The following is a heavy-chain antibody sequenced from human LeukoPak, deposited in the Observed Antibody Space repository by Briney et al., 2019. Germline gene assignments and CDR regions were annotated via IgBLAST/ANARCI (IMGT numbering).Heavy chain of an antibody. V-gene: IGHV4-39*07. CDR1: GGSISSSSYY. CDR3: ARGPKYYDILTGYYLDY. D-gene: IGHD3-9*01. Sequence: SETLSLTCTVSGGSISSSSYYWGWIRQPPGKGLEWIGSIYYSGSTYYNPSLKSRVTISVDTSKNQFSLKLSSVTAADTAVYYCARGPKYYDILTGYYLDYWGQGTLVTVSS. J-gene: IGHJ4*02. CDR2: IYYSGST.